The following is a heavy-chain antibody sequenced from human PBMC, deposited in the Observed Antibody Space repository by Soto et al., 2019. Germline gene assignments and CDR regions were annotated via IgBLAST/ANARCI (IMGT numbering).Heavy chain of an antibody. CDR3: AITAGIVVLXTDASDI. D-gene: IGHD3-22*01. CDR2: IDPSDSQT. Sequence: RGESLKISCKGSGYSFAGYWITWVRQKPGKGLEWMVRIDPSDSQTYYRQSFRGNVTISATKSITTVFLQWSSLKASDTAMYYCAITAGIVVLXTDASDIGGQGXMXT. CDR1: GYSFAGYW. J-gene: IGHJ3*02. V-gene: IGHV5-10-1*01.